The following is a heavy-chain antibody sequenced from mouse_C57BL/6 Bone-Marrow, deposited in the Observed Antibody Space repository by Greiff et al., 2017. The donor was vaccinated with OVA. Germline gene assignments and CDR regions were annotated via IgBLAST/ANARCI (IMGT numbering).Heavy chain of an antibody. D-gene: IGHD1-1*01. CDR2: INPSSGYT. V-gene: IGHV1-7*01. CDR1: GYTFTSYW. Sequence: VQLQQSGAELAKPGASVKLSCKASGYTFTSYWMHWVKQRPGQGLEWIGYINPSSGYTKYNQKFKDKATLTADKSSSTAYMQLSSLTYEDSAVYYCAREPSITTVVAPFYAMDYWGQGTSVTVSS. CDR3: AREPSITTVVAPFYAMDY. J-gene: IGHJ4*01.